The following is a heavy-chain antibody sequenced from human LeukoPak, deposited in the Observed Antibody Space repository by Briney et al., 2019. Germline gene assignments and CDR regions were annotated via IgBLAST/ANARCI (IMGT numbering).Heavy chain of an antibody. V-gene: IGHV1-69*05. Sequence: ASVKVSCKASGGTFSSYAISWVRQAPGQGLEWMGGIIPIFGTANYAQKFQGRVTMTTDTSTSTAYMELRSLRSDDTAVYYCVRGFFSGSYFYYYMDVWGKGTTVTVSS. J-gene: IGHJ6*03. CDR2: IIPIFGTA. D-gene: IGHD1-26*01. CDR3: VRGFFSGSYFYYYMDV. CDR1: GGTFSSYA.